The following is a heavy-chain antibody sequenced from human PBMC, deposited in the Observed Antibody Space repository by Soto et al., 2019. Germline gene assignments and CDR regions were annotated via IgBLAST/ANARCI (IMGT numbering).Heavy chain of an antibody. CDR1: GGSISSDHF. J-gene: IGHJ4*02. CDR3: ARTLQDSSMSRPLEY. V-gene: IGHV4-4*02. CDR2: IHRSGVT. D-gene: IGHD1-1*01. Sequence: QVQLQESGPGLVQPSGTLSLTCTVSGGSISSDHFWTWIRQSPGKGLEWIGEIHRSGVTNYNPSHKSRVTISMDKSKHQLSLRLNSVTAADTAVFYCARTLQDSSMSRPLEYWGQGSLVTVSS.